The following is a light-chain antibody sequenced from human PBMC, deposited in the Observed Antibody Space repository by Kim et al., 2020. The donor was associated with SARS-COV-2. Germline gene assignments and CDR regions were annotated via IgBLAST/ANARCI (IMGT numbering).Light chain of an antibody. J-gene: IGKJ1*01. CDR2: DTF. CDR1: QSVGSS. CDR3: QRRVNWPLT. Sequence: EIVLTQSPGTLSLSPGERATLSCRASQSVGSSFAWYQQKPGQAPRLLIHDTFNRATGIPARFSGSGSGTDFTLTISSLEPEDFAVYYCQRRVNWPLTFGQGTKVDIK. V-gene: IGKV3-11*01.